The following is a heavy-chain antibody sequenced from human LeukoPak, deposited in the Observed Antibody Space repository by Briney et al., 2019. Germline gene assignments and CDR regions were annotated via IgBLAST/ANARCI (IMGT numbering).Heavy chain of an antibody. CDR1: GYTFTSYY. V-gene: IGHV1-46*01. D-gene: IGHD3-10*01. Sequence: ASVKVSCKASGYTFTSYYMHWVRQAPGQGLEWMGIINPSGGSTSYAQKFQGRVTMTRDMSTSTVYMELSSLRSEDTAVYYCARDLVRGVIKGPHWFDPWGQGTLVTVSP. CDR2: INPSGGST. J-gene: IGHJ5*02. CDR3: ARDLVRGVIKGPHWFDP.